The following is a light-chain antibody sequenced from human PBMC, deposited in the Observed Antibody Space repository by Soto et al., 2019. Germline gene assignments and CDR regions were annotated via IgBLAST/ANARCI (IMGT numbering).Light chain of an antibody. V-gene: IGKV3-20*01. CDR2: GAS. CDR1: QSISSSY. J-gene: IGKJ5*01. CDR3: QQYGSSLIT. Sequence: EIVLTQSPGTLSLSPGERATLSCRASQSISSSYLAWYQQKAGQAPRLLIYGASSRATGIPERFSGSGSGTDFTLTISRLEPEDFAVYYCQQYGSSLITFGQGTRLEIK.